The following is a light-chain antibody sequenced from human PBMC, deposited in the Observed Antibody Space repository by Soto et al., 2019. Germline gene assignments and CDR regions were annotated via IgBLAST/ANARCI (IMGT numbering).Light chain of an antibody. CDR3: AAWDDSLSGVV. Sequence: QSVLTQPPSASGTPGQRVTISCSGSSSNIGSNYVYWHQQLPGTAPKLLIYRNNQRPSGVPDRFSGSKSGTSAPLAISGLRSEDEANYYCAAWDDSLSGVVFGGGTKLTVL. J-gene: IGLJ3*02. V-gene: IGLV1-47*01. CDR1: SSNIGSNY. CDR2: RNN.